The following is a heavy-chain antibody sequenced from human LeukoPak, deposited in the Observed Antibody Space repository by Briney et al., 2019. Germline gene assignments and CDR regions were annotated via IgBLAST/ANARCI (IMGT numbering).Heavy chain of an antibody. CDR3: ARPTSNMVRGDYFDY. Sequence: GGSLRLSCAASGFTFSSYWTSWVRQAPGKGLEWVANIKQDGSEKYYVDSVKGRFTISRDNAKNSLYLQMNSLRAEDTAVYYCARPTSNMVRGDYFDYWGQGTLVTVSS. D-gene: IGHD3-10*01. V-gene: IGHV3-7*01. CDR2: IKQDGSEK. CDR1: GFTFSSYW. J-gene: IGHJ4*02.